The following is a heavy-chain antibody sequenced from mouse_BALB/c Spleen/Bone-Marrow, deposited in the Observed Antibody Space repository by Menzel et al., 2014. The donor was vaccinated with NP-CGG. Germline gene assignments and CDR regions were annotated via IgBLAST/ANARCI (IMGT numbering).Heavy chain of an antibody. CDR2: INSNGGST. Sequence: EVKVVESWGGLVQPGGSLKLSCAASGFTFSSYGMSWVRQTPDKRLELVATINSNGGSTYYPDSVKGRFTISRDNAKNTLYLQMSSLKSEDTAMYYCARDGYYVFYAMDYWGQGTSVTVSS. CDR3: ARDGYYVFYAMDY. J-gene: IGHJ4*01. CDR1: GFTFSSYG. V-gene: IGHV5-6-3*01. D-gene: IGHD2-3*01.